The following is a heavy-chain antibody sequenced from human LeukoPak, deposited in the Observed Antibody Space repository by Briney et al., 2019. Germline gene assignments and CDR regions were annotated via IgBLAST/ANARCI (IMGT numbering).Heavy chain of an antibody. V-gene: IGHV3-23*01. CDR1: GFTFSSYG. Sequence: QPGGSLRLSCAASGFTFSSYGMSWVRQAPGKGLEWVSLISGSGGRAYYADSVKGRFTISRANSKNTLYLHINSLRAEDTAVYYCAKGVLFGLYSGTYIADWGQGTLVTVSS. D-gene: IGHD1-26*01. CDR2: ISGSGGRA. CDR3: AKGVLFGLYSGTYIAD. J-gene: IGHJ4*02.